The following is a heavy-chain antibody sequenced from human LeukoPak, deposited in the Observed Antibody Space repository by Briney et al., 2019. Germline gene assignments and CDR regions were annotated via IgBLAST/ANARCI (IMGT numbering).Heavy chain of an antibody. CDR1: GGSFSGYY. Sequence: SETLSLTCAVYGGSFSGYYWSWIRQPPGKGLEWIGEINHSGSTNYNPSLKSRVTISVDTSKNQFSLKLSSVTAADTAVYHCARAVGDSSGYYYVDYWGQGTLVTVSS. V-gene: IGHV4-34*01. CDR3: ARAVGDSSGYYYVDY. J-gene: IGHJ4*02. D-gene: IGHD3-22*01. CDR2: INHSGST.